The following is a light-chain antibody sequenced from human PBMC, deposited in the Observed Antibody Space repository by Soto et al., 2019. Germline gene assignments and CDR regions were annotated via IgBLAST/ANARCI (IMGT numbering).Light chain of an antibody. CDR2: AAS. CDR3: QKYSSVPV. Sequence: DIQMTQSPTSLSASVGDRVTITCRASQGIRNFVAWYQQKPGKAPKLLIYAASTLQSGVPSRFSGSGSWTYFSLAISGLQPEDVATYSCQKYSSVPVFGPGTKVAIK. J-gene: IGKJ3*01. V-gene: IGKV1-27*01. CDR1: QGIRNF.